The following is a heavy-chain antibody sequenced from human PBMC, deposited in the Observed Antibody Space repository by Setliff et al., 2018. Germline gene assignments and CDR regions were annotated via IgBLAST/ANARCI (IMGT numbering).Heavy chain of an antibody. V-gene: IGHV4-34*01. CDR1: AGSLSDYY. J-gene: IGHJ3*02. Sequence: PSETLSLTCGGYAGSLSDYYWSWIRQPPGKGLEWIGEINQSGITYYNPSLKSRVTISVDTSKNQFSLKLISVTAADTALYFCARRPTGPGAPFDIWGHGTMVTVSS. CDR3: ARRPTGPGAPFDI. D-gene: IGHD3-10*01. CDR2: INQSGIT.